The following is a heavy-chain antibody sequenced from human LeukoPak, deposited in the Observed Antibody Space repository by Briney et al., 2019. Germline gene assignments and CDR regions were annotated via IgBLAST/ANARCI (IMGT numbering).Heavy chain of an antibody. J-gene: IGHJ4*02. CDR2: ISGSGGST. CDR3: ANLDMGGSGWDPWYFDY. Sequence: GGSLRLSCAASGFTFSSYAMSWVRQAPGKGLEWVSAISGSGGSTYYADSVKGRFTISRDNSKNTLYLQMNSLRAEDTAVYYCANLDMGGSGWDPWYFDYWGQGTLVTVSS. D-gene: IGHD6-19*01. CDR1: GFTFSSYA. V-gene: IGHV3-23*01.